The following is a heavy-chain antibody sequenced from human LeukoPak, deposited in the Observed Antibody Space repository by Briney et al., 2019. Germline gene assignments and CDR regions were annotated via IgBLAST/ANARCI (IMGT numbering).Heavy chain of an antibody. CDR3: ARGYYDILGYYGMDV. V-gene: IGHV3-11*01. J-gene: IGHJ6*02. CDR2: ISSSGSTI. Sequence: PGGSLRLSCAASGFTFSDYYMSWIRQAPGKGLEWVSYISSSGSTIYYADSVKGRFTISRYNAKNSPYLQMNSLRAEDTAVYYCARGYYDILGYYGMDVWGQGTTVTVSS. D-gene: IGHD3-9*01. CDR1: GFTFSDYY.